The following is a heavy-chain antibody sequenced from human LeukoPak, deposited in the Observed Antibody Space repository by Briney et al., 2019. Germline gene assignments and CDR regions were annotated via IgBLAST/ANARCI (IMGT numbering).Heavy chain of an antibody. CDR2: IYPGDSDT. CDR3: ARRSQEYSNGRHAIDY. D-gene: IGHD5-18*01. Sequence: GESLKISCKGSGYSFTSYWIGWVRQMPGKGLEWMGIIYPGDSDTRYSPSFQGQVTISADKSISTAYLQWSSLKASDTAMYYCARRSQEYSNGRHAIDYWGQGTLVTVSS. CDR1: GYSFTSYW. V-gene: IGHV5-51*01. J-gene: IGHJ4*02.